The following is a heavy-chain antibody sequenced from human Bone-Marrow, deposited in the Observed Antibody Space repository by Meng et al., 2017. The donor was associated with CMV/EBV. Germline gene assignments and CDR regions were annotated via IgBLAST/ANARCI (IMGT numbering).Heavy chain of an antibody. Sequence: SVKVSCKASGYTFTSYDISWVRQAPGQGLEWMGGIIPNFGTANYAQKFQGRVTITTDESTSTAYMELSSLRSEDTAVYYCASGGVSHRPSIAACRGFGEWFDPWGQGTLVPVPS. D-gene: IGHD6-6*01. J-gene: IGHJ5*02. V-gene: IGHV1-69*05. CDR3: ASGGVSHRPSIAACRGFGEWFDP. CDR1: GYTFTSYD. CDR2: IIPNFGTA.